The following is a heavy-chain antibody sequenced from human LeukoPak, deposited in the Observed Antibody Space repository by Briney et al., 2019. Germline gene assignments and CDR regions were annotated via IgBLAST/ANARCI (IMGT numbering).Heavy chain of an antibody. D-gene: IGHD6-19*01. CDR3: ARHSAIAVAATPTDY. CDR2: IYPGDSDT. CDR1: GYSFASYW. J-gene: IGHJ4*02. Sequence: GESLKISCKASGYSFASYWIAWVRQMPGKGLEWMGIIYPGDSDTRYSPSFQGQVTISVDKSINTAYLQWSSLKASDTAMYYCARHSAIAVAATPTDYWGQGTPVTVSS. V-gene: IGHV5-51*01.